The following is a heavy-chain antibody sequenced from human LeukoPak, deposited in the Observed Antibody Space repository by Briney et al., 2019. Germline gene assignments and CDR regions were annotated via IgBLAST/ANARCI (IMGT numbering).Heavy chain of an antibody. Sequence: PGGSLRLSCAASGFTFSSYSMNWVRQAPGKGLEWVSSISSSSSYIYYADSVKGRFTISRDNAKNSLYLQMNSQRAEDTAVYYCARADLSRGYYFDYWGQGTLVTVSS. D-gene: IGHD3-10*01. J-gene: IGHJ4*02. CDR3: ARADLSRGYYFDY. CDR1: GFTFSSYS. CDR2: ISSSSSYI. V-gene: IGHV3-21*01.